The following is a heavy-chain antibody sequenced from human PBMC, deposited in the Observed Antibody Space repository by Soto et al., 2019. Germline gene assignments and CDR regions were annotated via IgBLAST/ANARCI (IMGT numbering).Heavy chain of an antibody. Sequence: QTFSLTCAISGDILYSNSAAWNWIRQSPSRGLEWLGRTYYRSKWYNDYAVSVKSRITINPDTSKSQFSLQLNSVTPEDKAVYYCARALTTYWSSTSCYYYYGMDVWGQGTTVTVSS. CDR1: GDILYSNSAA. V-gene: IGHV6-1*01. CDR2: TYYRSKWYN. J-gene: IGHJ6*02. D-gene: IGHD2-2*01. CDR3: ARALTTYWSSTSCYYYYGMDV.